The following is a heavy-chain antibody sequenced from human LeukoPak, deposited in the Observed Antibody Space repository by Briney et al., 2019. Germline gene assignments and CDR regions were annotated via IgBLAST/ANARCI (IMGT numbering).Heavy chain of an antibody. CDR3: ARVGGGMGYYDSSGYYNY. J-gene: IGHJ4*02. CDR1: GYTFTGYY. V-gene: IGHV1-2*02. D-gene: IGHD3-22*01. CDR2: INPNSGGT. Sequence: VASVKVSCKASGYTFTGYYMHWVRQAPGQGLEWMGWINPNSGGTNYAQKFQGRVTMTRDTSISTAYMELSRLRSDDTAVYYCARVGGGMGYYDSSGYYNYWGQGTLVTVSS.